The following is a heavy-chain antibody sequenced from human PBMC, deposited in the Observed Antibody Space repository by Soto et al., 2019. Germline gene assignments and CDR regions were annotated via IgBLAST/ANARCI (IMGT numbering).Heavy chain of an antibody. J-gene: IGHJ4*02. V-gene: IGHV3-33*01. D-gene: IGHD6-19*01. CDR1: GFTFSSYG. Sequence: PGGSLRLSCAASGFTFSSYGMHWVRQAPGKGLEWVAVIWYDGSNKYYADSVKGRFTISRDNSKNTLYLQMNSLRAEDTAVYYCARDGVPIAVAGKLLDYWGQGTLVTVSS. CDR2: IWYDGSNK. CDR3: ARDGVPIAVAGKLLDY.